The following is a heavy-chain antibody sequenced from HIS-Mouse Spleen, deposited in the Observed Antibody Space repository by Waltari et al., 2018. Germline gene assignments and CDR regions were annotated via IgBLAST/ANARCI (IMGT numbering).Heavy chain of an antibody. CDR2: IIPILGIA. CDR1: GGTFSSYA. V-gene: IGHV1-69*04. Sequence: QVQLVQSGAEVKKPGSSVKVSCKASGGTFSSYASSWFRQAPGQGLEWMGRIIPILGIANYAQKFQGRVTITADKSTSTAYMELSSLRSEDTAVYYCARAQSPHNAFDIWGQGTMVTVSS. J-gene: IGHJ3*02. CDR3: ARAQSPHNAFDI.